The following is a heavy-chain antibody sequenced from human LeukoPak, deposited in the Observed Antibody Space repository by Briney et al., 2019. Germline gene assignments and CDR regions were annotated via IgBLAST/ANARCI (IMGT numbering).Heavy chain of an antibody. D-gene: IGHD6-19*01. CDR1: GDSVSSNSVT. J-gene: IGHJ1*01. Sequence: SQTLSLTCAISGDSVSSNSVTWNWIRQSPSRGLEWLGRTYYRSTWYNDYAVSVRGRITVNPDTSKNQFSLQLNSVTPEDTAVYYCARAGAGFRAEYFQHWGQGTLVTVSS. V-gene: IGHV6-1*01. CDR2: TYYRSTWYN. CDR3: ARAGAGFRAEYFQH.